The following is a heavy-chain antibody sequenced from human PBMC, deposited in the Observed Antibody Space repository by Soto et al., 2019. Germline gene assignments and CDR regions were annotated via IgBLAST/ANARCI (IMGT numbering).Heavy chain of an antibody. CDR3: ASGYSGYDSLIYX. D-gene: IGHD5-12*01. CDR1: GFTFSSCG. CDR2: IWYDGSNK. V-gene: IGHV3-33*01. Sequence: PGGSLRLSCAASGFTFSSCGMHWVRQAPGKGLEWVSFIWYDGSNKYYADSVKGRFTISRDNSKNTLYLQMNSLRAEDTAVYYCASGYSGYDSLIYXWGQGTLFTVSX. J-gene: IGHJ4*02.